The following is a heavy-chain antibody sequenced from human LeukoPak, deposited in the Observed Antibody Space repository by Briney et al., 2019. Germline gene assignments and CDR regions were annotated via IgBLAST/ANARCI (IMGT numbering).Heavy chain of an antibody. CDR3: NYYYYDSSGEDFDI. Sequence: GGSPKLSCAASGFTFSGSAMHWVRQASGKGLEWVGRIRSKANSYATAYAASVKGRFTISRDDSKNTAYLQMNSLKTEDTAVYYCNYYYYDSSGEDFDIWGQGTMVTVSS. D-gene: IGHD3-22*01. CDR1: GFTFSGSA. CDR2: IRSKANSYAT. J-gene: IGHJ3*02. V-gene: IGHV3-73*01.